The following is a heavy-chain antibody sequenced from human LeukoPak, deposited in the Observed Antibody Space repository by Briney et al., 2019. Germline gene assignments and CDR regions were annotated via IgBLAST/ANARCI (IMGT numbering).Heavy chain of an antibody. J-gene: IGHJ4*02. D-gene: IGHD2-2*01. CDR3: ATVPACTDCYAYYFDY. CDR1: GFTFSGSD. Sequence: GGSLRLSCAASGFTFSGSDMYWVRQASEKGLEWVGRVRSKANNYATAHTASVKGRFTISRDDSKNTAYLQMNSLKTEDTAVYYCATVPACTDCYAYYFDYWGQGTLVTVSS. CDR2: VRSKANNYAT. V-gene: IGHV3-73*01.